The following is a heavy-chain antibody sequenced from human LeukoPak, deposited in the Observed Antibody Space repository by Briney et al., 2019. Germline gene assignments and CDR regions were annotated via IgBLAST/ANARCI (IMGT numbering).Heavy chain of an antibody. Sequence: SVKVSCKASGGTFSSYAISWVRQAPGQGLEWMGRIIPILGIANYAQKFQGRVTITADKSTSTAYMELSSLRSEDTAVYYCAGYSGSNPYYYYYGMDVWGQGTTVTVSS. CDR1: GGTFSSYA. CDR3: AGYSGSNPYYYYYGMDV. D-gene: IGHD1-26*01. J-gene: IGHJ6*02. CDR2: IIPILGIA. V-gene: IGHV1-69*04.